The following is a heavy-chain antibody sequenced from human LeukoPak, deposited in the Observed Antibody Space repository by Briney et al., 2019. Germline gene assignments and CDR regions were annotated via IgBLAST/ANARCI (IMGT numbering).Heavy chain of an antibody. CDR1: GLSFSNFW. J-gene: IGHJ6*03. V-gene: IGHV3-74*01. CDR3: AREIAVVPPGMGIYYYYFMDV. CDR2: INPDGRTK. Sequence: GGSLRLSCESSGLSFSNFWMYWVRQAPGKGLERVSRINPDGRTKDYGGSVRGRFSISRDNARNTVFLQMNSLRAEDTAVYYCAREIAVVPPGMGIYYYYFMDVWGKGTTVTVSS. D-gene: IGHD2-15*01.